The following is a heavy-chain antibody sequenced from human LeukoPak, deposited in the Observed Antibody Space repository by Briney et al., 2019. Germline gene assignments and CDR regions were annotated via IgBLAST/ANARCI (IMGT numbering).Heavy chain of an antibody. CDR2: VFYTGKT. Sequence: SETLSLTCTVSGGSVSTSDYYWGWIRQSPVKGLEWIGDVFYTGKTNYNPSLRGRATISIDTSRDQFSLKLTYVTAADSAVYYCARVFDSWGQGTLVTVSS. V-gene: IGHV4-39*07. CDR1: GGSVSTSDYY. CDR3: ARVFDS. J-gene: IGHJ4*02.